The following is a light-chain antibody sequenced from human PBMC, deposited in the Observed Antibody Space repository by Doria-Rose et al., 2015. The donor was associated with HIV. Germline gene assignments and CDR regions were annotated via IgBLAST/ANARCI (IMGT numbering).Light chain of an antibody. CDR1: QSVLYSSNNKNY. Sequence: EIGLTQSPDSLAVSLGERATINCKSSQSVLYSSNNKNYLAWYQQKPGQPPKLLLYWASTRESGVPDRFSGSGSGTDFTLTISSLQAEDVAVYYCQQYYNTPRTFGQETKVEIK. CDR3: QQYYNTPRT. V-gene: IGKV4-1*01. CDR2: WAS. J-gene: IGKJ1*01.